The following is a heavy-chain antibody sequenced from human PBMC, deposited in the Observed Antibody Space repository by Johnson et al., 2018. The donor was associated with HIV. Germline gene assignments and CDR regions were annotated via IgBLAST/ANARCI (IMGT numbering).Heavy chain of an antibody. CDR3: ARDGDEGAFDI. CDR2: INWNGGIT. CDR1: GFTFDDYG. V-gene: IGHV3-20*04. J-gene: IGHJ3*02. Sequence: EVQLVESGGGVVRPGGSLRLSCAASGFTFDDYGMSWVRQAPWKGLEWVSGINWNGGITGYADSVKGRSTISRDNAENSPYLQMNSLGVDDTAVYYCARDGDEGAFDIWGQGTMVTVSS. D-gene: IGHD3-10*01.